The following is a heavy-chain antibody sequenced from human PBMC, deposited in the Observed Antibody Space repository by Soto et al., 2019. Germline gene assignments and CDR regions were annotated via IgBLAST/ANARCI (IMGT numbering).Heavy chain of an antibody. D-gene: IGHD2-8*02. CDR3: ARGDGGVSGF. J-gene: IGHJ4*02. V-gene: IGHV3-7*05. CDR1: GFTFSNYL. Sequence: DVQLVESGGGLVQPGGSLRLSCSASGFTFSNYLMSWVRQAPGKGLEWVANIKQPGSEKYSVDSVKGRFIISRDNAKNSLYLQMNSLRADDTAVYFCARGDGGVSGFWGQGTLVTVSS. CDR2: IKQPGSEK.